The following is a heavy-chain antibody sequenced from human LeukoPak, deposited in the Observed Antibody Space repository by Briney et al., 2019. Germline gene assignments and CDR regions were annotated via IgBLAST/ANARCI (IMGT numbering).Heavy chain of an antibody. D-gene: IGHD5-18*01. CDR2: IYYSGST. J-gene: IGHJ4*02. CDR3: ARRGYSYGYLVFDY. V-gene: IGHV4-59*12. CDR1: GGSISSCY. Sequence: SETLSLTCSVSGGSISSCYWSWIRQPPGKGLEWIGYIYYSGSTNYNPSLKSRVTISVDTSKNQFSLKLSSVTAADTAVYYCARRGYSYGYLVFDYWGQGTLVTVSS.